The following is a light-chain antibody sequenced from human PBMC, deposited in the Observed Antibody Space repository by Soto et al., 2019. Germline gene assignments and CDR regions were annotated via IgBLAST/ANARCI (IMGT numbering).Light chain of an antibody. Sequence: EIVLTQSPAPLSLSQGERATLSCRASQSVSGSLAWYQQKPGQAPRFLIYDTSNRATGIPARFSGSGSGTDFTLTISSLEPEDFAVYYCQQRNYWPRTFGQGTKVEIK. J-gene: IGKJ1*01. CDR3: QQRNYWPRT. CDR1: QSVSGS. V-gene: IGKV3-11*01. CDR2: DTS.